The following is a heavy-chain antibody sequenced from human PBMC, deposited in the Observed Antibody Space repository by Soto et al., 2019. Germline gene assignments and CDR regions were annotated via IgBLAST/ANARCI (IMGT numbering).Heavy chain of an antibody. V-gene: IGHV3-48*02. D-gene: IGHD3-3*01. CDR3: ARDRITIFGVVSDGMDV. CDR1: GFTFSSYS. Sequence: PGGSLRLSCAASGFTFSSYSMNWVRQAPGKGLEWVSYISSSSSTIYYADSVKGRFTISRDNAKNSLYLQMNSLRDEDTAVYYCARDRITIFGVVSDGMDVWGQGTTVTVSS. CDR2: ISSSSSTI. J-gene: IGHJ6*02.